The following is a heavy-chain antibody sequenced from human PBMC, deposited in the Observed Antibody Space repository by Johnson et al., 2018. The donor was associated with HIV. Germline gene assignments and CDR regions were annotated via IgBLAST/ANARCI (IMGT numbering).Heavy chain of an antibody. CDR1: GFTVSSNY. J-gene: IGHJ3*02. V-gene: IGHV3-66*01. CDR3: ARALSGSGYYPGAFDI. CDR2: IYSGGGA. Sequence: VQLVESGGGLVQPGRSLRLSCAASGFTVSSNYMSWVRQAPGKGLEWVSVIYSGGGAYYTDSVKGRFTISRDNSKNTLYLQMNSLRAEDTAVYHCARALSGSGYYPGAFDIWGQGTMVTVSS. D-gene: IGHD3-22*01.